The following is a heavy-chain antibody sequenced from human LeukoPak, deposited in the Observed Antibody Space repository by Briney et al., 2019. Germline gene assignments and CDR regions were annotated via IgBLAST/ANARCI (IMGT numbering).Heavy chain of an antibody. CDR2: VHYTGST. J-gene: IGHJ5*02. CDR3: ARGRKLWFGELFFDP. CDR1: GGAISSYY. D-gene: IGHD3-10*01. Sequence: SETLSLTCTVSGGAISSYYWSWIRQPPGKGLEWIGYVHYTGSTNDNPSLKSRATISLDTSKNQISLKLSSVTAADTAVYYCARGRKLWFGELFFDPWGQGTLVTVSS. V-gene: IGHV4-59*08.